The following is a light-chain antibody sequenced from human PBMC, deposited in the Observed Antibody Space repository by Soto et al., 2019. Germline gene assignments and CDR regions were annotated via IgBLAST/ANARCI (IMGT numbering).Light chain of an antibody. V-gene: IGLV1-51*01. Sequence: QSVLTQPPSVSAAPGQKVTISCSGSSSNIGSNYVSWYQQLPGTAPKLLIYDNNKRPSGIPDRFSGSKSGTSATLGITGLQTGDEADYNCGTWDISLSAVVFGGGTKLTVL. CDR3: GTWDISLSAVV. CDR2: DNN. J-gene: IGLJ2*01. CDR1: SSNIGSNY.